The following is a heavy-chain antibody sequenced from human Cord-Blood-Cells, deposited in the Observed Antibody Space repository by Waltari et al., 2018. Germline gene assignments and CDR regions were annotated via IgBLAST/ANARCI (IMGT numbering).Heavy chain of an antibody. D-gene: IGHD3-22*01. V-gene: IGHV5-51*01. J-gene: IGHJ2*01. CDR3: ARRASSYYYDSSGFSYWYFDL. CDR2: IYPGDSDT. Sequence: EVQLVQSGAEVKKPGESLKISCTGSGYSFTSYWIGWVRQMPGKGLEWMGIIYPGDSDTRYSPSFQGQVTISADKSISTAYLQWSSLKASDTAMYYCARRASSYYYDSSGFSYWYFDLWGRGTLVTVSS. CDR1: GYSFTSYW.